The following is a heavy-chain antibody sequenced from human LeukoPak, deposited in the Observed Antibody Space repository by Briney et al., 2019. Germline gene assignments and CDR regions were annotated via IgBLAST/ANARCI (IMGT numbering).Heavy chain of an antibody. CDR1: AFSLSSYW. D-gene: IGHD6-13*01. CDR3: ALLAAADSES. J-gene: IGHJ5*02. Sequence: GRSLRPSCAGSAFSLSSYWMHWVRHAPGKGLGWVSRIKSDGSDTIYADSVKGRFTISRDNAKNTLYLQMNSLRAEDTAVYYCALLAAADSESWGQGTLVTVSS. CDR2: IKSDGSDT. V-gene: IGHV3-74*01.